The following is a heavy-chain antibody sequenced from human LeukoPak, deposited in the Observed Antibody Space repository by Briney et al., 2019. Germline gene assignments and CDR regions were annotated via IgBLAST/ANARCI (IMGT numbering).Heavy chain of an antibody. CDR3: ARLNVVTTYNFFDS. CDR1: GFTFSSYA. V-gene: IGHV3-48*04. Sequence: GGSLRLSCAASGFTFSSYAMSWVRQAPGKGLEWVSYISGNSLTIYYADSVKGRFTISRDNAKNSLSLQMNSLRAEDTAVYYCARLNVVTTYNFFDSWGQGTLVTVSS. CDR2: ISGNSLTI. J-gene: IGHJ5*01. D-gene: IGHD4-11*01.